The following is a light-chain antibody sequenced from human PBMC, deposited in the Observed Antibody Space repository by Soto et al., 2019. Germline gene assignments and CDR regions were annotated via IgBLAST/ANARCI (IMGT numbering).Light chain of an antibody. J-gene: IGKJ1*01. CDR2: GAS. CDR1: QSLNSNY. V-gene: IGKV3-20*01. CDR3: QQYGSSPWT. Sequence: EIVLTQSPGTLSLSPGERATLSCRASQSLNSNYLAWYQQKPGQAPRLLIYGASSRATGIPDRFSGSGSGTDFTLTINRLEPDDFAVYYCQQYGSSPWTFGQGTKVGVK.